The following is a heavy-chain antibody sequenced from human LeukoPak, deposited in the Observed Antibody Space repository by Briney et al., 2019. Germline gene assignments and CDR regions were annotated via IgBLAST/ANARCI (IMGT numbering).Heavy chain of an antibody. J-gene: IGHJ4*02. Sequence: SETLSLTCTVSGGSISSSSYNWGWIRQPPGKGLEWIGSIYYSGSTSYNPSLKSRVTISVDTSKNQFSLELSSVTAADTAVYYCARLGQGDSSGYYLDYWGQGTLVTVSS. D-gene: IGHD3-22*01. CDR2: IYYSGST. V-gene: IGHV4-39*01. CDR1: GGSISSSSYN. CDR3: ARLGQGDSSGYYLDY.